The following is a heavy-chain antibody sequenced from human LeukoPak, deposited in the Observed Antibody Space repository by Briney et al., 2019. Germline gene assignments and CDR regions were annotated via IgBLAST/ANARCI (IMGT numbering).Heavy chain of an antibody. J-gene: IGHJ4*02. V-gene: IGHV3-11*01. Sequence: GGSLRLSCAASGFAFSEYYMTWIRQAPGKGLEWVSYISSGGTRMYYADSVKGRFTIFRDNAKNSLYLQMNSLRAEDTAVYYCARGQYLTDHWGQGTLVTVSS. CDR3: ARGQYLTDH. D-gene: IGHD2/OR15-2a*01. CDR2: ISSGGTRM. CDR1: GFAFSEYY.